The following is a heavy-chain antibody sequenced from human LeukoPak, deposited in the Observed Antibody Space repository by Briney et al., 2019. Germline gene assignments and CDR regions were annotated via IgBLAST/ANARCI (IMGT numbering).Heavy chain of an antibody. CDR1: GGSFSGYY. D-gene: IGHD6-19*01. V-gene: IGHV4-34*01. CDR3: GKAWLVRNWFDP. CDR2: INHSGST. Sequence: SETLSLTCAVYGGSFSGYYWSWIRQPPGKGLEWIGEINHSGSTNYSPSLKSRVTISVDTSKNQFSLKLSSVTAADTAVYYCGKAWLVRNWFDPWGQGTLVTVSS. J-gene: IGHJ5*02.